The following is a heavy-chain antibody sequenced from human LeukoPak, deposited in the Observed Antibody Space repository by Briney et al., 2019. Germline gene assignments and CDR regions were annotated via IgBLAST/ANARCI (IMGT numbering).Heavy chain of an antibody. D-gene: IGHD2-2*01. CDR3: ARERARYCSSTSCYRLPYYFDY. CDR1: GGTFSSYA. CDR2: IIPIFGTA. Sequence: SVKVSCKASGGTFSSYAISWVRQAPGQGLEWMGRIIPIFGTANYAQKFQGRVTITTDESTSTAYMELSSLRSEDTAVYYCARERARYCSSTSCYRLPYYFDYWGQGTLVTVCS. V-gene: IGHV1-69*05. J-gene: IGHJ4*02.